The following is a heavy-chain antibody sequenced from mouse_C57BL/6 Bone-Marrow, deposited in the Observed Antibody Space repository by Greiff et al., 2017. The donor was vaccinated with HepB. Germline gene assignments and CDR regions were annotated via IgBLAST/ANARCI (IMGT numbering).Heavy chain of an antibody. Sequence: QVQLKESGAELVKPGASVKISCKASGYAFSSYWMNWVKQRPGKGLAWIGQIYPGDGDTNYNGKFKGKATLTADKSSSTAYMQLSSLTSEDSAVYFCARGGPRYFDYWGQGTTLTVSS. CDR3: ARGGPRYFDY. V-gene: IGHV1-80*01. J-gene: IGHJ2*01. CDR2: IYPGDGDT. CDR1: GYAFSSYW.